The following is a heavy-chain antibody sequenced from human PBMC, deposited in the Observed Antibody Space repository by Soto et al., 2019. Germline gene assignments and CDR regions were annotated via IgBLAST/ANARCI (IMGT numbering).Heavy chain of an antibody. J-gene: IGHJ4*02. Sequence: QVQMLQSGAEVKKPGASVKVSCKASGYTFTAYYLHWVRQAHGQGLEWMGFINPSGGGTTYGRKFQGRVTMTRDTSTSTVYMDLSTLRSEDTAVYYCARGSTGALEYWGQVTLVTVSA. V-gene: IGHV1-46*01. CDR3: ARGSTGALEY. D-gene: IGHD7-27*01. CDR2: INPSGGGT. CDR1: GYTFTAYY.